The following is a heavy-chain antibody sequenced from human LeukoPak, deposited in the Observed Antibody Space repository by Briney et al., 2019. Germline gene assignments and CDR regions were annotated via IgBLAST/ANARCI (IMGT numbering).Heavy chain of an antibody. CDR1: GFTFSSYS. D-gene: IGHD6-13*01. CDR3: ARAGIAAAGNLFDY. Sequence: GGSLRLSCAAPGFTFSSYSMNWVRQAPGKGLEWVSYISSSSSTIYYADSVKGRFTISRDNAKNSLYLQMNSLRDEDTAVYYCARAGIAAAGNLFDYWGQGTLVTVSS. V-gene: IGHV3-48*02. CDR2: ISSSSSTI. J-gene: IGHJ4*02.